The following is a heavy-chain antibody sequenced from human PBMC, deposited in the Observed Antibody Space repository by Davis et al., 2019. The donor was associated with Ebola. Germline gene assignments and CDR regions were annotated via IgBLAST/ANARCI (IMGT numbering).Heavy chain of an antibody. CDR1: GYTFTSYA. V-gene: IGHV1-3*01. CDR3: ARGPSIAVAGDWFDP. J-gene: IGHJ5*02. D-gene: IGHD6-19*01. CDR2: INAGNGNT. Sequence: ASVTVSCKASGYTFTSYAMHWVRQAPGQRLEWMGWINAGNGNTKYSQKFQGRVTITRDTSASTAYMELSSLRSEDTAVYYCARGPSIAVAGDWFDPWGQGTLVTVSS.